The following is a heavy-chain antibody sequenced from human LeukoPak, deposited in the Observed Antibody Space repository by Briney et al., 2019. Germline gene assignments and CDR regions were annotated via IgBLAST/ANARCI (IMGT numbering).Heavy chain of an antibody. V-gene: IGHV1-2*06. Sequence: ASVKVSCKASGYTFTGYYMHWVRQAPGQGLEWMGRINPNSGGTNYAQKFQGRVTMTRDPSISTAYMEVSSLRSDYTAVYYCARDLGRDGYNYYSWGQGTLVTVSS. CDR1: GYTFTGYY. CDR2: INPNSGGT. CDR3: ARDLGRDGYNYYS. D-gene: IGHD5-24*01. J-gene: IGHJ4*02.